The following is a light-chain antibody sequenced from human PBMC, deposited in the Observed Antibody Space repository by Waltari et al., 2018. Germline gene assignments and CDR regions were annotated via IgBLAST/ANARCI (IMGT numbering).Light chain of an antibody. V-gene: IGLV3-1*01. Sequence: SYELTQPPSVSVSPGQTASITCSGDKLGDKYACWYQQKPGQSPVLVIYQDSKRPSCIPERFSGSNSGNTATLTISGTQAMDEADYYCQAWDSSHVVFGGGTKLTVL. J-gene: IGLJ2*01. CDR2: QDS. CDR1: KLGDKY. CDR3: QAWDSSHVV.